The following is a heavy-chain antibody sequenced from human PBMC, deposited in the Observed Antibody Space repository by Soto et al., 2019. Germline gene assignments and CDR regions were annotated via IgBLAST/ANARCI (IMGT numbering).Heavy chain of an antibody. CDR3: ARGTRITIFGVVIILWYFDY. J-gene: IGHJ4*02. V-gene: IGHV4-59*02. Sequence: PSETLSLTCSFSGDSVTSHYLTWIRQSPEKGLEWIGYMHYTGFSHYNPSLKSRLTISVDKSKNQFTLQLTSVTAADTAVYYCARGTRITIFGVVIILWYFDYWGQGTLVTVSS. D-gene: IGHD3-3*01. CDR2: MHYTGFS. CDR1: GDSVTSHY.